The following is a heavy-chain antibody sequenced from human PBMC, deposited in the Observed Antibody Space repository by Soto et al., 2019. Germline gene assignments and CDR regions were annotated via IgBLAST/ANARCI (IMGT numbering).Heavy chain of an antibody. CDR2: INAGNGNT. D-gene: IGHD2-21*01. CDR3: ARDTFGVFPNYYYYMDV. V-gene: IGHV1-3*01. CDR1: GYTFTSYA. J-gene: IGHJ6*03. Sequence: ASVKVSCKASGYTFTSYAMHWVRQAPGQRLEWMGWINAGNGNTKYSQKFQGRVTITRDTSASTAYMELSSLRSEDTAVYYCARDTFGVFPNYYYYMDVWGKGTTVTVSS.